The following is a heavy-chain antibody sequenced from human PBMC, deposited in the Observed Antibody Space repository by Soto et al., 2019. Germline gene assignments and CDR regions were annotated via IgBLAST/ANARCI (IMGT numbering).Heavy chain of an antibody. CDR3: ARIVAPGTQGWFDP. J-gene: IGHJ5*02. CDR2: ISYNGET. CDR1: DSSVSSSYW. D-gene: IGHD1-1*01. V-gene: IGHV4-28*01. Sequence: HVQLQESGPGLVKPSDTLSLTCAVSDSSVSSSYWWGWIRQPPGKGLEWVGYISYNGETYSNPSLKRRVSMSVDTSKNHFSLKLDSVTAIDTATYYCARIVAPGTQGWFDPLGQGTLVTVSS.